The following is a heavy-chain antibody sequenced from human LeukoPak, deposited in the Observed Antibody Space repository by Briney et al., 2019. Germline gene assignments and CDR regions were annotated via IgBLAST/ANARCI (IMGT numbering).Heavy chain of an antibody. D-gene: IGHD2-21*01. Sequence: PGGSLRLSCAASGFTFRRYWMSWVRQAPGKGLEWVANIKEDGSEKHYVDSVKDRFTISRDNAENSLYVQLNSPRAEDTAVYYCAREGDNTDALDNWGQGTLVTVSS. CDR3: AREGDNTDALDN. CDR1: GFTFRRYW. J-gene: IGHJ4*02. V-gene: IGHV3-7*04. CDR2: IKEDGSEK.